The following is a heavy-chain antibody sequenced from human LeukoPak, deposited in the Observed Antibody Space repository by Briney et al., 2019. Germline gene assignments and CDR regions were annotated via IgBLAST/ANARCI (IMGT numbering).Heavy chain of an antibody. CDR2: INPNSGGT. CDR3: ARDPREVYYGMDV. V-gene: IGHV1-2*02. J-gene: IGHJ6*02. CDR1: GYTFTGYY. Sequence: AASVKVSFKASGYTFTGYYMHWVRQAPGQGLEGMGWINPNSGGTNYAQKFQGRVTMTRDTSISTAYMELSRLRSDDTAVYYCARDPREVYYGMDVWGQGTTVTVSS.